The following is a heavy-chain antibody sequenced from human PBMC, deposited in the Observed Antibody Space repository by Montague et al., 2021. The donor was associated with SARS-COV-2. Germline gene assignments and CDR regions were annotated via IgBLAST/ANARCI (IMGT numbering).Heavy chain of an antibody. CDR1: GFTFDDYA. CDR2: ISWNSGNM. D-gene: IGHD3-22*01. J-gene: IGHJ5*01. CDR3: VKDKASYYYDTSGYYYSALFDF. V-gene: IGHV3-9*01. Sequence: SLSLSCAASGFTFDDYAMHWVRQAPGKGLEWVSGISWNSGNMGYADSVKGRFTISRDNAQNSLYLQMSSLRAEDTAFYYCVKDKASYYYDTSGYYYSALFDFWGQGTLVTVSS.